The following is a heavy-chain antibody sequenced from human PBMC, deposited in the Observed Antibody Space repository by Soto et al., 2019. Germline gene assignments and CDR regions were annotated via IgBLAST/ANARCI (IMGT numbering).Heavy chain of an antibody. CDR1: GGTFSSYA. CDR3: ATKPTYYYDSSGYYYDNWFDP. V-gene: IGHV1-69*06. Sequence: SVKVSCKASGGTFSSYAISWVRQAPGQGLEWMGGIIPIFGTAIYAQKFQGRVTMTEDTSTDTAYMELSSLRSEDTAVYYCATKPTYYYDSSGYYYDNWFDPWGQGTLVTVSS. CDR2: IIPIFGTA. D-gene: IGHD3-22*01. J-gene: IGHJ5*02.